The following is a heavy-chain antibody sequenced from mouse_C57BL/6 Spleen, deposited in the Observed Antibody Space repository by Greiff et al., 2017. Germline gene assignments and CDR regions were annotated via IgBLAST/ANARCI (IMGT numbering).Heavy chain of an antibody. Sequence: VKLQESGPELVKPGASVKISCKASGYAFSSSWMNWVKQRPGKGLEWIGRIYPGDGDTNYNGKFKGKATLTADKSSSTAYMQLSSLTSEDSAVYFCASGDYDYVFAYWGQGTLVTVSA. V-gene: IGHV1-82*01. CDR2: IYPGDGDT. CDR1: GYAFSSSW. CDR3: ASGDYDYVFAY. J-gene: IGHJ3*01. D-gene: IGHD2-4*01.